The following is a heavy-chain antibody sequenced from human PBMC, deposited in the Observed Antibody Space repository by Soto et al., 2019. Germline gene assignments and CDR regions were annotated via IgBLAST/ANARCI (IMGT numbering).Heavy chain of an antibody. CDR1: GFMFSAYA. Sequence: DVHLLESGGGLVQPGGSLRLSCAASGFMFSAYAMHWVRQAPGQGLEWVSSMSGTSAVTYYADSVKGRFTVSRDSSKDTLYLQLNSLRAEDTALYFCAREDGGGPFDYWGQGTLVIVSS. D-gene: IGHD2-15*01. V-gene: IGHV3-23*01. CDR2: MSGTSAVT. CDR3: AREDGGGPFDY. J-gene: IGHJ4*02.